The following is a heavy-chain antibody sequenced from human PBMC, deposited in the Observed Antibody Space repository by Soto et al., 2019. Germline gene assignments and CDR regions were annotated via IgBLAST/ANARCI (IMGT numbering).Heavy chain of an antibody. CDR2: ISGSGGTT. D-gene: IGHD6-25*01. Sequence: EVQLLESGGGLVQPGRSLRLSCAASGFTFSNYAMSWVRQAPGQGLDWVSAISGSGGTTYYADSVKGRFTISRDNSKNTLLMQMTSLRAEDAAVYYCAKFFVETGSNSGWPWSFHYWGHGTLVTVSS. V-gene: IGHV3-23*01. J-gene: IGHJ4*01. CDR3: AKFFVETGSNSGWPWSFHY. CDR1: GFTFSNYA.